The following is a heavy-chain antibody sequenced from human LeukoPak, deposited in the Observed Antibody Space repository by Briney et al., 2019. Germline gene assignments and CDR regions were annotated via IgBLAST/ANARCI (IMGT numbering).Heavy chain of an antibody. CDR2: GDSDT. J-gene: IGHJ4*02. D-gene: IGHD2-2*01. CDR3: ARHPLYCSSTSCPFDY. V-gene: IGHV5-51*01. Sequence: GDSDTRYSPSFQGQVTISADKSISTAYLQWSSLKASDTAMYYCARHPLYCSSTSCPFDYWGQGTLVTVSS.